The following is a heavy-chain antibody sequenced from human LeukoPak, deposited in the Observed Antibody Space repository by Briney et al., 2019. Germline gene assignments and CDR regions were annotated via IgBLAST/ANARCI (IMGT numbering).Heavy chain of an antibody. CDR1: GYSISSGYY. V-gene: IGHV4-38-2*02. J-gene: IGHJ6*03. D-gene: IGHD3-22*01. Sequence: PSETLSLTCTVSGYSISSGYYWGWIRQPPGKGLEWIGSIYHSGSTYYNPSLKCRVTISVDTSKNQFSLKLSTVTAADTAVYYCARWGGYSYMDVGGKGTTVTVSS. CDR3: ARWGGYSYMDV. CDR2: IYHSGST.